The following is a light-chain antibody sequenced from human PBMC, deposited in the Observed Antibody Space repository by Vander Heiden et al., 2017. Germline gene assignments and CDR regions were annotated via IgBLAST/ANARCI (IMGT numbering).Light chain of an antibody. CDR3: AAWDDSLSGPV. CDR2: RNR. Sequence: QSVLTQPPPAPRTPRPRVPLSCSACSSNIGSNNVHWYQQNPGTAPKLLVYRNRQRPSGVPDRFSGSKSGTSASLAISRLRSEDEADYYCAAWDDSLSGPVFGGGTKLTGL. J-gene: IGLJ3*02. V-gene: IGLV1-47*01. CDR1: SSNIGSNN.